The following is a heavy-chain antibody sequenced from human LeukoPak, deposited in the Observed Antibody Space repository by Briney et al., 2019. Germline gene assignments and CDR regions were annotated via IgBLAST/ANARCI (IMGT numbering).Heavy chain of an antibody. CDR2: IYHSGST. D-gene: IGHD5-12*01. CDR3: ARIVATINWFDP. Sequence: PSETLSLTCTVSGYSISSGYYWGWIRQPPGKGLEWIGSIYHSGSTYYNPSLKSRVTISVDTSKNQFSLKLSSVTAADTAVYYCARIVATINWFDPWGQGTLVTVSS. V-gene: IGHV4-38-2*02. J-gene: IGHJ5*02. CDR1: GYSISSGYY.